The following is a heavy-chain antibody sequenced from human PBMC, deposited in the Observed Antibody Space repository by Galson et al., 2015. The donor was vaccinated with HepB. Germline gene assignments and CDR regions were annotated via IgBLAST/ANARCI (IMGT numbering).Heavy chain of an antibody. D-gene: IGHD5-12*01. CDR2: INGGGGDT. CDR1: GFTFSSYD. CDR3: AKPGGRGYSGFARGDFVM. Sequence: SLRLSCAASGFTFSSYDMSWVRQAPGKGLEWVSGINGGGGDTYYADSMKGRLTLSRDNHKNMMYLEIYSLRVEDTALYYCAKPGGRGYSGFARGDFVMWGQGTMVTVSA. J-gene: IGHJ3*02. V-gene: IGHV3-23*01.